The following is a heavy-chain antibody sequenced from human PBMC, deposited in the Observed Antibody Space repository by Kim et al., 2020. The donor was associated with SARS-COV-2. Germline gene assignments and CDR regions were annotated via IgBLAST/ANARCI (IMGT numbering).Heavy chain of an antibody. CDR2: ISYDANNK. D-gene: IGHD1-7*01. J-gene: IGHJ3*02. V-gene: IGHV3-30*04. CDR1: GFTFSGYT. Sequence: GGSLRLSCAASGFTFSGYTMHWVRQAPGKGLEWVAFISYDANNKNHEDSVKGRFTVSRDNSKNTMYLRMNSLSVEDTAVYYCARPLSIAGTLVAVDMGGQGTMVTVAS. CDR3: ARPLSIAGTLVAVDM.